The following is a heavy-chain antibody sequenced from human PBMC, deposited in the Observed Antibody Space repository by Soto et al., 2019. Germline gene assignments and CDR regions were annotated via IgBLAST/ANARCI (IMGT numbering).Heavy chain of an antibody. D-gene: IGHD6-13*01. J-gene: IGHJ6*02. CDR3: AKDHDSSSWYGFARCGMDV. CDR2: ISWDGGST. CDR1: GFTFDDYA. Sequence: EVQLVESGGVVVQPGGSLRLSCAASGFTFDDYAMHWVRQAPGKGLEWVSLISWDGGSTYYADSVKGRFTISRDNSKNALYLQMNSLRAEDTALYYCAKDHDSSSWYGFARCGMDVWGQGTTVTVSS. V-gene: IGHV3-43D*04.